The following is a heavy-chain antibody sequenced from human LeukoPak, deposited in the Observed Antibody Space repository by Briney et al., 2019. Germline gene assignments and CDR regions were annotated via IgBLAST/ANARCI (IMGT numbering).Heavy chain of an antibody. CDR1: GFTFSDYY. CDR3: ARAPVGVGGYFDWLLPFDY. V-gene: IGHV3-11*04. Sequence: GGSLRLSCAASGFTFSDYYMSWIRQAPGKGLEWVSYISSSGSTIYYADSVKGRFTISRDNAKNSLYLQMNSLRAEDTAVYYCARAPVGVGGYFDWLLPFDYWGQGTLVTVSS. CDR2: ISSSGSTI. J-gene: IGHJ4*02. D-gene: IGHD3-9*01.